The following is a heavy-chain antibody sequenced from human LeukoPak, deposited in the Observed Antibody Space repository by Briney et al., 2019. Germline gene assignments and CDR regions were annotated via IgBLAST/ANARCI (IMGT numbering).Heavy chain of an antibody. CDR3: ARDVWFGENGFDP. Sequence: PGGSLRLSCAASGFTFSSYSMNWVRQAPGKGLEWVSSISSSSYIYYADSVKGRFTISRDNAKNSLYLQMNSLRAEDTAVYYCARDVWFGENGFDPWGQGTLVTVSS. CDR2: ISSSSYI. D-gene: IGHD3-10*01. CDR1: GFTFSSYS. J-gene: IGHJ5*02. V-gene: IGHV3-21*01.